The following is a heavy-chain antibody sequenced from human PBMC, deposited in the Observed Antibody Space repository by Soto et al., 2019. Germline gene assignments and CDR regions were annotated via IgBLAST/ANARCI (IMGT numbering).Heavy chain of an antibody. J-gene: IGHJ4*02. Sequence: EVQVVESGGGLIQPGGSLRLSCAASGFIVSSNYMSWVRQATGKGLEWVSVIYSGGSTYYADSVKGRFTISRDNSKNTLYLQMNSLRAEDTAVYYCASRVGSTGRYYFDHWGEGILVTVSS. CDR2: IYSGGST. D-gene: IGHD1-26*01. CDR3: ASRVGSTGRYYFDH. CDR1: GFIVSSNY. V-gene: IGHV3-53*01.